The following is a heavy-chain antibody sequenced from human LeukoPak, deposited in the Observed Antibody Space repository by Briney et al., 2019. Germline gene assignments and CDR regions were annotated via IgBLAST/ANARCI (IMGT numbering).Heavy chain of an antibody. CDR3: ARATSTVTTLNLDY. CDR2: IYWSGST. D-gene: IGHD4-17*01. Sequence: PSETLSLTCTVSGDSISSYYWNWIRQPPGKGLEWIGHIYWSGSTNYNPSLKSRVTISVDTPKNQFSLKVNSLTAADTAVYYCARATSTVTTLNLDYWGRGTLVTVSS. V-gene: IGHV4-59*01. CDR1: GDSISSYY. J-gene: IGHJ4*02.